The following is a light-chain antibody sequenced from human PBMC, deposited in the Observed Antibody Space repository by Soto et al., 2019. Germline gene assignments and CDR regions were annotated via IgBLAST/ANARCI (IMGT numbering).Light chain of an antibody. V-gene: IGKV3-15*01. Sequence: EKVMTQSPATLAMSPGERATLSCRASQSVGSLLAWYQQKPGQAPRLLIYGASTRATGIPARFSGSGSGTEFTLNISSLHSEDFAVYYCQQYTNWPSWTFGQGTKVDIK. CDR2: GAS. CDR1: QSVGSL. J-gene: IGKJ1*01. CDR3: QQYTNWPSWT.